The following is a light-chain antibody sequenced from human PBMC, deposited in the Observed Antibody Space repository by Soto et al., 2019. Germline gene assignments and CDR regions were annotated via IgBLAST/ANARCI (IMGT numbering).Light chain of an antibody. CDR2: KAS. Sequence: DIQMTQSPSTLSASVGDRVTITCRASQSISSWLAWYQQKPGKAPKLLIYKASSLDSGVPSRFSGSGSGTDFTLTISGLQPDDFATYYCQQYNSYSRTFGQGTKVDIK. V-gene: IGKV1-5*03. CDR3: QQYNSYSRT. CDR1: QSISSW. J-gene: IGKJ1*01.